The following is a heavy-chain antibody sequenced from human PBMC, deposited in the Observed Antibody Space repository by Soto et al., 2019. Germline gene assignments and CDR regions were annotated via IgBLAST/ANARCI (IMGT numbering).Heavy chain of an antibody. CDR1: GGTFSSYT. V-gene: IGHV1-69*02. Sequence: QVQLVQSGAEVKKPGSSVKVSCKASGGTFSSYTISWVRQAPGQGLEWMGRIIPLLGMTNYAQKFQGRVTITADRSTSTAYMDLTSLRSEDTAVYYCATTGTREWVDYWGQGTLVTVSS. CDR3: ATTGTREWVDY. CDR2: IIPLLGMT. D-gene: IGHD1-1*01. J-gene: IGHJ4*02.